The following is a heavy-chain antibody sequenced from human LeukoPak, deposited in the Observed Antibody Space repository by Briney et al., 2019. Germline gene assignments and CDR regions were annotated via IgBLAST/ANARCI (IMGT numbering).Heavy chain of an antibody. CDR1: GFTFSSYA. Sequence: QPGGSLRLSCAASGFTFSSYAMHWVRQAPGKGLEWVAVISYDGSNKYYADSVKGRFTISRDNSKNTLYLQMNSLRAEDTAVYYCARERPILDGMDVWGQGTTVTVSS. V-gene: IGHV3-30*04. CDR2: ISYDGSNK. CDR3: ARERPILDGMDV. J-gene: IGHJ6*02. D-gene: IGHD2-2*02.